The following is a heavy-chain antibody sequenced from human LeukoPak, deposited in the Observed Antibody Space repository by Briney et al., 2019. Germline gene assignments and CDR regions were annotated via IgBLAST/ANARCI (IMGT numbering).Heavy chain of an antibody. D-gene: IGHD3-9*01. CDR3: ARLVPLVFDWYYYYYYMDV. CDR1: GGSFSGYY. CDR2: INHSGST. Sequence: PSETLSLTCAVYGGSFSGYYWSWIRQPPGKGLEWIGEINHSGSTNYNPSLKSRVTISVDTSKNQFSLKLSSVTAADTAVYYCARLVPLVFDWYYYYYYMDVWGKGTTVTISS. V-gene: IGHV4-34*01. J-gene: IGHJ6*03.